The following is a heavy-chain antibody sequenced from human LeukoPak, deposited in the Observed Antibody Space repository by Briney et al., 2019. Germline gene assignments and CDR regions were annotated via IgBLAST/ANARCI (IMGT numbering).Heavy chain of an antibody. J-gene: IGHJ3*01. Sequence: SGPTLFKLAPALTLTGPFSGFALSTRGAGVGWIRQPPGKALEWLALISWDDDKRYNPSLKSRLTITIYTSGNHVVLPMTNKDPVDTATSYYAHSPYDSAERHAFDFWGQGTMVTVSS. CDR1: GFALSTRGAG. CDR3: AHSPYDSAERHAFDF. D-gene: IGHD3-10*01. CDR2: ISWDDDK. V-gene: IGHV2-5*02.